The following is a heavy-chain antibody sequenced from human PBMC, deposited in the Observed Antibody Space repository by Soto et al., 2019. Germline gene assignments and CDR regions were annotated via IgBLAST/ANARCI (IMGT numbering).Heavy chain of an antibody. CDR1: GGSISSGDYY. CDR2: IYYNGNT. D-gene: IGHD3-22*01. J-gene: IGHJ3*02. CDR3: AREGGSYDSGGYLIRGAFDI. Sequence: PSETLSLTCIVSGGSISSGDYYWSWIRQPPGKGLEWIGYIYYNGNTYYKPSLKSRVTISVDTSKNQFSLRLSSVTAADTAVYYCAREGGSYDSGGYLIRGAFDIWGQGTMVTVSS. V-gene: IGHV4-30-4*01.